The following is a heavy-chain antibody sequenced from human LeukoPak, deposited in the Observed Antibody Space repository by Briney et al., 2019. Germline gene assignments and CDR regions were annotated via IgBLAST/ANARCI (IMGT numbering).Heavy chain of an antibody. Sequence: GGSLRLSCTVSGFTVSSNSMSWVRQAPGKGLEWVSFIYSDNTHYSDSVKGRFTISRDNSKNTLYLQMNSLRAEDTAVYYCAKLGGEFDYWGQGTLVTVSS. CDR2: IYSDNT. CDR3: AKLGGEFDY. CDR1: GFTVSSNS. V-gene: IGHV3-53*01. J-gene: IGHJ4*02. D-gene: IGHD1-26*01.